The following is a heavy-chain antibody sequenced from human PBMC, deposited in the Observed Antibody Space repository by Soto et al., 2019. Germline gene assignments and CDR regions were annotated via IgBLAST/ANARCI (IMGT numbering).Heavy chain of an antibody. CDR2: IYYSGST. Sequence: QVQLQESGPGLVKPSQTLSLTCTVSGGSISSGGYYWSWIRQHPGKGLEWIGYIYYSGSTYYNPSLKSRVTISVDTRKNQGALKLSSVTAADTTVYYCANRRTFYWYFDLWGRGTLVTVSS. CDR1: GGSISSGGYY. J-gene: IGHJ2*01. V-gene: IGHV4-31*03. CDR3: ANRRTFYWYFDL.